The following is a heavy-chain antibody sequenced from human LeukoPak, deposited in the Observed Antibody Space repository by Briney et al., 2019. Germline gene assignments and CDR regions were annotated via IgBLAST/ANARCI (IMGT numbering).Heavy chain of an antibody. CDR1: GFTFSSYD. CDR3: ARSRIVGAINDAFDI. CDR2: IGTAGDT. D-gene: IGHD1-26*01. Sequence: PGGSLRLSRAASGFTFSSYDMHWVRQATGKGLEWVSAIGTAGDTYYPGSVKGRFTISRENAKNSLYLQMNSLRAGDTAVNYCARSRIVGAINDAFDIWGQGTMVTVSS. V-gene: IGHV3-13*01. J-gene: IGHJ3*02.